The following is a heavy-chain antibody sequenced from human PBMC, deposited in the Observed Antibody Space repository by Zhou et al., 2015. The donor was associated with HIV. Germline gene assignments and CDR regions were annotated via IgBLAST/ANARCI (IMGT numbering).Heavy chain of an antibody. CDR2: IDPTSTYI. J-gene: IGHJ3*02. Sequence: EVRLVESGGGLVKPGGSLRLSCAASGFTFSSYTINWVRQAPGKGLEFVSSIDPTSTYIYYADSLKGRFTISRDSAKNSLYLQMNSLRAEDTAVYFCAREDGYGGKFLVLDMWGQGTMVTVSS. CDR1: GFTFSSYT. CDR3: AREDGYGGKFLVLDM. D-gene: IGHD5-12*01. V-gene: IGHV3-21*02.